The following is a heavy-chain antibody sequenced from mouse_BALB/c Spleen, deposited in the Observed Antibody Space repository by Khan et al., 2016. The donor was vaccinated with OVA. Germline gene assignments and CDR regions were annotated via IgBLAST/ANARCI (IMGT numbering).Heavy chain of an antibody. CDR1: GYTFTDFT. Sequence: QVQLQQSGAELVRPGVSVKISCKGSGYTFTDFTVHWVKQSHVKSLEWIGVISSYYGDATYNQNFKDKATLTVDKSSSTASMELARLTSEDSAIYYGARGGVGDRFAYWGQGTLVTVSA. V-gene: IGHV1S137*01. CDR2: ISSYYGDA. D-gene: IGHD1-1*02. J-gene: IGHJ3*01. CDR3: ARGGVGDRFAY.